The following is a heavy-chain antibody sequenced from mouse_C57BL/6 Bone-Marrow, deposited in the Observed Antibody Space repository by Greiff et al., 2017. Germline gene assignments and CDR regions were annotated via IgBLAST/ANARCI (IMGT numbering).Heavy chain of an antibody. Sequence: QVHVKQPGAELVKPGASVKVSCKASGYTFTSYWMHWVKQRPGQGLEWIGRIHPSDSDTNYNQKFKGKATLTVDKSSSTAYMQLSSLTSEDSAVYYGAIYYGSRLYYAMDYWGQGTSVTVSS. V-gene: IGHV1-74*01. CDR3: AIYYGSRLYYAMDY. CDR1: GYTFTSYW. D-gene: IGHD1-1*01. J-gene: IGHJ4*01. CDR2: IHPSDSDT.